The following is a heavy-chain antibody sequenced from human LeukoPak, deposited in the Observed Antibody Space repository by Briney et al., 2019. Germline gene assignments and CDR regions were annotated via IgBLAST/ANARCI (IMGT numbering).Heavy chain of an antibody. D-gene: IGHD2-2*01. CDR1: GGSISSYY. Sequence: SETLSLTCTVSGGSISSYYWSWIRQPAGKGLEWIGRIYTPGSTTYNPSLKSRVIMSLDTSKNQFPLRLSSVTAADTAVYYCARALGAAASFHLSDYWGQGTLVTVSS. V-gene: IGHV4-4*07. CDR2: IYTPGST. J-gene: IGHJ4*02. CDR3: ARALGAAASFHLSDY.